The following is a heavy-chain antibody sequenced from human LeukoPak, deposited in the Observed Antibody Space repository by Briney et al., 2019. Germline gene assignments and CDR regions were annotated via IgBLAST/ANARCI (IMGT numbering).Heavy chain of an antibody. V-gene: IGHV4-59*08. CDR1: GGSIISYY. Sequence: SETLSLTCTVSGGSIISYYWSWIRQPPGKGLEWIGYIYYSGSTNYNPSLKSRVTILVDTSNNQFSLRLTSVTAADTAVYYCARGSQLGRAAAAFDYWGQGALVTVSS. D-gene: IGHD6-13*01. J-gene: IGHJ4*02. CDR3: ARGSQLGRAAAAFDY. CDR2: IYYSGST.